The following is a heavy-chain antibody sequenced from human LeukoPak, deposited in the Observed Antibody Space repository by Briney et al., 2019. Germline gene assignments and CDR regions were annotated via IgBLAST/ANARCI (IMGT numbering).Heavy chain of an antibody. V-gene: IGHV3-21*01. Sequence: GGSLRLSCAASGFTFSSYSMNWVRQAPGKGLEWVSSISSSSSYIYYADSVKGRFTISRDNAKNSLYLQMNSLRAEDTAVYYCARDQPMNYYYDSSGPGGYWGQGTLVTVSS. CDR1: GFTFSSYS. CDR3: ARDQPMNYYYDSSGPGGY. J-gene: IGHJ4*02. D-gene: IGHD3-22*01. CDR2: ISSSSSYI.